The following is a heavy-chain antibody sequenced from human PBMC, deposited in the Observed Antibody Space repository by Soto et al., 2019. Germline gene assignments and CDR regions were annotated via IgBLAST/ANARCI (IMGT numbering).Heavy chain of an antibody. V-gene: IGHV3-21*02. CDR2: ISTWSSYS. CDR3: ARASHDYGALDY. D-gene: IGHD4-17*01. Sequence: EVQLVESGGGLVKPGGSLRLSCTASGFTFSSYNMNWVRQAPGKGLEWVSYISTWSSYSFYADSVKGRFTISRDNSENSLYLQLDSLRDEDTAVYYCARASHDYGALDYWGQGALVTVSP. J-gene: IGHJ4*02. CDR1: GFTFSSYN.